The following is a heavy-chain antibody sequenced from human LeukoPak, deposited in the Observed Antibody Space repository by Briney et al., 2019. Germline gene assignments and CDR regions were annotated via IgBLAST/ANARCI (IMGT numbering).Heavy chain of an antibody. V-gene: IGHV3-23*01. CDR1: GFTFRSHA. Sequence: GGSLRLSCVGSGFTFRSHAMSWVRQAPEKGLEFVSGIYENGGTTYYADSVKGRFSISRDNSKNTLYLQMDSLRGEDTAVYYCTKDFRIGYSAHFDYWGQGALVTVSS. D-gene: IGHD2-21*01. CDR3: TKDFRIGYSAHFDY. J-gene: IGHJ4*02. CDR2: IYENGGTT.